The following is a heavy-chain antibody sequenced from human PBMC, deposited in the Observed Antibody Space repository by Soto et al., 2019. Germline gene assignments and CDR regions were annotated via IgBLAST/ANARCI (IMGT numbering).Heavy chain of an antibody. Sequence: GGSLRLSCAASGFTFSSYSMNWVRQAPGKGLEWVSSISSSSSYIYYADSVKGRFTISRDNAKNSLYLQMNSLRAEDTAVYYCARGSNRRSVHYGMDVWGQGTTVTVSS. CDR1: GFTFSSYS. CDR3: ARGSNRRSVHYGMDV. CDR2: ISSSSSYI. J-gene: IGHJ6*02. V-gene: IGHV3-21*01.